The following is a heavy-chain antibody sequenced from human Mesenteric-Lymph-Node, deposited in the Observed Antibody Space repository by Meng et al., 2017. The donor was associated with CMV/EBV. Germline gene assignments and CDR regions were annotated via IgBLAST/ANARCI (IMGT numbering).Heavy chain of an antibody. CDR2: IYYSGST. D-gene: IGHD2-2*01. CDR3: ARGVRDIVVVPAAIPILPYYYYGMDV. Sequence: SETLSLTCSVSGASMSSYYWRWIRQPPGKGLEWIGYIYYSGSTNYNPSLKSRVTISVDTSKNQFSLKLSSVTAADTSVYYCARGVRDIVVVPAAIPILPYYYYGMDVWGQGTTVTVSS. CDR1: GASMSSYY. J-gene: IGHJ6*02. V-gene: IGHV4-59*01.